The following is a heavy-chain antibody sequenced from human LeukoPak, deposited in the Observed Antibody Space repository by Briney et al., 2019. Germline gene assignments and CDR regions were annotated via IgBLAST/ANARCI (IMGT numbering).Heavy chain of an antibody. CDR1: GFTLSSFS. D-gene: IGHD3-10*01. V-gene: IGHV3-23*01. Sequence: PGGSLRLSCAASGFTLSSFSMNWVRQAPGKGLEWVSVISGSDGSTYYAASVKGRFTISRDNSKNTLYLQMNSLRAEDTAVYYCAKDRGGGFDYWGQGTLVTVSS. CDR2: ISGSDGST. J-gene: IGHJ4*02. CDR3: AKDRGGGFDY.